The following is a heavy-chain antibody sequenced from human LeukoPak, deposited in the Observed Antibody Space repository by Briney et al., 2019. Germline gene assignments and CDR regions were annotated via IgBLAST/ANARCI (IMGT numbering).Heavy chain of an antibody. CDR3: ARGKLYYDFWSGYYKPRSLDY. CDR1: GGSFSGYY. Sequence: SETLSLTCAVYGGSFSGYYWSWIRQPPGKGLEWIGDINHSGSTNYNPSLKSRVTISVDTSKNQFSLKLSSVTAADTAVYYCARGKLYYDFWSGYYKPRSLDYWGQGTLVTVSS. D-gene: IGHD3-3*01. CDR2: INHSGST. J-gene: IGHJ4*02. V-gene: IGHV4-34*01.